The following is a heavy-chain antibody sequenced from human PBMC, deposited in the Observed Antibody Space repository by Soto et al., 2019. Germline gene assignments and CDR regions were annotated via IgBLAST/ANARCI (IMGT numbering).Heavy chain of an antibody. Sequence: HPGGSLRLSCAASGFTFSIYGMHWVRQAPGKGLEWVAVIWYDGSNKYYADSVKGRFTISRDNSKNTLYLQMNSLRAEDTAVYFCARARANYSGDDYYYYYMDVWGKGTTVTVSS. CDR3: ARARANYSGDDYYYYYMDV. CDR1: GFTFSIYG. CDR2: IWYDGSNK. D-gene: IGHD5-12*01. J-gene: IGHJ6*03. V-gene: IGHV3-33*01.